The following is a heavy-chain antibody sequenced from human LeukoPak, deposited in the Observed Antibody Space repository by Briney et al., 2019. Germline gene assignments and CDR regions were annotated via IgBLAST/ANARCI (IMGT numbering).Heavy chain of an antibody. CDR1: GFTFSSYG. J-gene: IGHJ3*02. CDR3: AKDRPVLRFLEWLPDAFDI. Sequence: GGSLRLSCAASGFTFSSYGMHWVRQAPGKGLEWVAFIRYDGSNKYYADSVKGRFTISRDNSKNTLYLQMNSLRAEDTAVYYCAKDRPVLRFLEWLPDAFDIWGQGTMVTVSS. V-gene: IGHV3-30*02. CDR2: IRYDGSNK. D-gene: IGHD3-3*01.